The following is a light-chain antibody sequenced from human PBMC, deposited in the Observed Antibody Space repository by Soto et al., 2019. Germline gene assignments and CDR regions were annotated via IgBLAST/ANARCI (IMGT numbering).Light chain of an antibody. CDR1: SSDVGGYHY. J-gene: IGLJ1*01. CDR3: SAYTTRSAV. Sequence: QSALTQPASVSGSPGQSITISCTGTSSDVGGYHYVSCYQQLPGKAPKPMIYEVTRRPSGVSNRFSGSKSDNTASLTISGLQAEDEADYYCSAYTTRSAVFGTWTKLTVL. V-gene: IGLV2-14*01. CDR2: EVT.